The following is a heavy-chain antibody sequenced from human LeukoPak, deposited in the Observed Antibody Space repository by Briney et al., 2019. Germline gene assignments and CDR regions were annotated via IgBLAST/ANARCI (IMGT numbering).Heavy chain of an antibody. CDR3: ARARGLGGWYLGY. Sequence: GGSLRLSCAASGFTFSSYLMHWVRQAPGKGLVWVSRINSDGSSTSYADSVKGRFTISRDNAKNTLYLQMNSLRAEDTAVYYCARARGLGGWYLGYWGQGTLVTVSS. CDR2: INSDGSST. D-gene: IGHD6-19*01. J-gene: IGHJ4*02. CDR1: GFTFSSYL. V-gene: IGHV3-74*01.